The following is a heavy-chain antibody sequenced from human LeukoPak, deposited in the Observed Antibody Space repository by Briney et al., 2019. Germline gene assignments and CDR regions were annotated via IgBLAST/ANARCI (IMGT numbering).Heavy chain of an antibody. J-gene: IGHJ4*02. V-gene: IGHV3-23*01. CDR2: ISGSGGST. D-gene: IGHD1-26*01. CDR1: GFTFSSYG. CDR3: AKDGLRGSYSKTALDY. Sequence: GGSLRLSCAASGFTFSSYGMSWVRQAPGKGLEWVSAISGSGGSTYYADSVKGRFTISRDNSKNTLYLQMNSLRAEDTAVYYCAKDGLRGSYSKTALDYWGQGTLVTVSS.